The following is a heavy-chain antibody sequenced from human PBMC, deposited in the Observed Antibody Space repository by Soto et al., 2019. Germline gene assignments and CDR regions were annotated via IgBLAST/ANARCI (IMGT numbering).Heavy chain of an antibody. CDR3: ARVKENCSTTSCYKFFDF. D-gene: IGHD2-2*02. Sequence: GASVKVSCKASGGTFSSYAVSWVRQAPGQGLEWVGEIIPMYGMPNLAHRFQGRVTVTADESTSTVYMEVSSLRSEDTAIYYCARVKENCSTTSCYKFFDFWGQGTLFTVSS. J-gene: IGHJ4*02. V-gene: IGHV1-69*13. CDR2: IIPMYGMP. CDR1: GGTFSSYA.